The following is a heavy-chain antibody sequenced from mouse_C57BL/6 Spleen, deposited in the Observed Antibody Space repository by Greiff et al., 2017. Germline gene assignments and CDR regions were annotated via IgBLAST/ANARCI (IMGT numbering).Heavy chain of an antibody. D-gene: IGHD1-1*01. J-gene: IGHJ1*03. CDR3: ARERGLLRWWYFGV. V-gene: IGHV1-69*01. CDR1: GYTFTSYW. CDR2: IEPSDSYT. Sequence: QVQLQQPGAELVMPGASVKLSCKASGYTFTSYWMHWVQQRPGQGLEWIGEIEPSDSYTNYNQKFKGKSTLTVDKSSSTAYMQLSRLTSEYSAVYYCARERGLLRWWYFGVWGTGTTVTVAS.